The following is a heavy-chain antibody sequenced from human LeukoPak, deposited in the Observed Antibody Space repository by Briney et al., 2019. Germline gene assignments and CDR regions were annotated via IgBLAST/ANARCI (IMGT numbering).Heavy chain of an antibody. CDR2: IYSSGST. CDR3: ARRFGTSGWVDY. D-gene: IGHD6-19*01. CDR1: GGSISSYY. J-gene: IGHJ4*02. Sequence: SETLSLTCTVSGGSISSYYWSWIRQPPEKGLEWIGYIYSSGSTNYNPSLKSRVTISVDSSKNQFSLKLSSVTAADTAVYYCARRFGTSGWVDYWGQGTLVTVSS. V-gene: IGHV4-59*08.